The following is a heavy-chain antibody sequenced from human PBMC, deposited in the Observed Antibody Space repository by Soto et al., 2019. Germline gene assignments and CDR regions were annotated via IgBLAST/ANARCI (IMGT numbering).Heavy chain of an antibody. CDR2: IYYSGST. J-gene: IGHJ4*02. CDR1: GGSVTSGNYY. Sequence: SETLSLTCTVSGGSVTSGNYYWSWIRQPPGKGLEWIGHIYYSGSTNYNPSLKSRVTISVDASKNQFSLKLSSVTAADTAIYYCARVPVVTPLVDYWGQGTLVTVSS. CDR3: ARVPVVTPLVDY. V-gene: IGHV4-61*01. D-gene: IGHD2-21*02.